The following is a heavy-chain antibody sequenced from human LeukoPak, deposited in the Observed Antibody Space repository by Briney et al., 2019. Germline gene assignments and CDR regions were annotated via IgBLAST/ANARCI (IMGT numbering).Heavy chain of an antibody. CDR1: GFTFSSYA. V-gene: IGHV3-23*01. CDR3: AKDRFDILTGYYNWFDP. J-gene: IGHJ5*02. D-gene: IGHD3-9*01. Sequence: PGGSLRLSCAASGFTFSSYAMSWVRQAPGKGLEWDSAISGSGGGTYYADSVKGRFTISRDNSKNTLYLQMNSLRAEDTAVYYCAKDRFDILTGYYNWFDPWGQGTLVTVSS. CDR2: ISGSGGGT.